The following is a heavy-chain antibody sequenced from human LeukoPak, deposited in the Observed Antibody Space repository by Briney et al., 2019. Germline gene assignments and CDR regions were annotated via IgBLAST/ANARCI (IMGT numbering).Heavy chain of an antibody. D-gene: IGHD2-2*01. Sequence: PSETLSLTCTVSGGSISSSSYYWGWIRQPPGTGLEWIGSIYYSGSTYYNPSLKSRVTISVDTSKNQFSLKLSSVTAADTAVYYCAPFSVPAAMGGDYWGQGTLVTVSS. CDR1: GGSISSSSYY. V-gene: IGHV4-39*01. CDR3: APFSVPAAMGGDY. CDR2: IYYSGST. J-gene: IGHJ4*02.